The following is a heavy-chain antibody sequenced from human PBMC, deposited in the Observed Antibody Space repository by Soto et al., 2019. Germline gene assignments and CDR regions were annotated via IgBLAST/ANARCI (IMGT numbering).Heavy chain of an antibody. J-gene: IGHJ4*02. Sequence: EVQLLESGGGLVQPGGSLRLSCAASGFTFSSYAMSWVRQAPGKGLEWVSSITGSAGSTYYADSVKGRFTISRDNSKIPLYLHMNSLSAEDTAVYYCAKARNRWLRFDLGYWGQGTLVTVSS. CDR2: ITGSAGST. CDR3: AKARNRWLRFDLGY. D-gene: IGHD5-12*01. V-gene: IGHV3-23*01. CDR1: GFTFSSYA.